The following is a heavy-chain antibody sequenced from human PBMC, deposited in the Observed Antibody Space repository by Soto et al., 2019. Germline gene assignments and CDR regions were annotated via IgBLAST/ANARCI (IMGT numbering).Heavy chain of an antibody. CDR2: IYYSGST. J-gene: IGHJ6*03. Sequence: SETLSLTCTVSGGPISSSSYYWGWIRQPPGKGLEWIGSIYYSGSTYYNPSLKSRVTISVDTSKNQFSLKLSSVTAADTAVYYCAPTARYCSSTSCYGRYYYYMDVWGKGTTVTVSS. V-gene: IGHV4-39*01. CDR3: APTARYCSSTSCYGRYYYYMDV. CDR1: GGPISSSSYY. D-gene: IGHD2-2*01.